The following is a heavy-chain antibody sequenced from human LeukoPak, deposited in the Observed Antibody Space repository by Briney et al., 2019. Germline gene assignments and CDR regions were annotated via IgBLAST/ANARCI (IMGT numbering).Heavy chain of an antibody. V-gene: IGHV5-51*01. CDR3: ARPYDYGWGSYGY. Sequence: GESLKISCKGSGYSFTSYWIGWVRQMPGHGLEWMEIIYPGDSDTRYSPSFQGQVTISADKSISTAYLQWSSLKSADTAMYYCARPYDYGWGSYGYWGQGTLVTVSS. D-gene: IGHD3-16*01. J-gene: IGHJ4*02. CDR2: IYPGDSDT. CDR1: GYSFTSYW.